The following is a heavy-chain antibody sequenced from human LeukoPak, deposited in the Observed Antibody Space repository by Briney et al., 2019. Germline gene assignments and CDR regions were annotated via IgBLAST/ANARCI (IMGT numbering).Heavy chain of an antibody. V-gene: IGHV4-59*01. CDR1: GGSISSYY. J-gene: IGHJ5*02. CDR3: ARWSTGSYNNRFDP. CDR2: IYYSGST. D-gene: IGHD1-26*01. Sequence: PSETLSLTCTVSGGSISSYYWSWIRQPPGEGLEWIGYIYYSGSTNYNPSLNSRVTISVDTSKNHFSLKLSSVTAADTAVYYCARWSTGSYNNRFDPWGQGTLVTVSS.